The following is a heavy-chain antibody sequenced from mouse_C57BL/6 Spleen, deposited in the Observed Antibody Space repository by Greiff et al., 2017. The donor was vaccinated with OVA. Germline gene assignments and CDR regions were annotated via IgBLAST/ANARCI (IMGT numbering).Heavy chain of an antibody. J-gene: IGHJ1*03. CDR2: ISSGGDYI. Sequence: EVNVVESGEGLVKPGGSLKLSCAASGFTFSSYAMSWVRQTPEKRLEWVAYISSGGDYIYYADTVKGRFTISRDNARNTLYLQMSSLKSEDTAMYYCTRERVDYYGSSYGYFDVWGTGTTVTVSS. D-gene: IGHD1-1*01. CDR3: TRERVDYYGSSYGYFDV. CDR1: GFTFSSYA. V-gene: IGHV5-9-1*02.